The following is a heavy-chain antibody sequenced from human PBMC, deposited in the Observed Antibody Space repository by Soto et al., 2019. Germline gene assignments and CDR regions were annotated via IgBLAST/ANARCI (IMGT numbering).Heavy chain of an antibody. CDR1: GYTFTSYG. CDR2: ISAYNGNT. Sequence: VSVKGSCKASGYTFTSYGISWVRQAPGQGLEWMGWISAYNGNTNYAQKLQGRVTMTTDTSTSTAYMELRSLRSDDTAVYYCERVYSSGWFDYWGQGTLVTVSS. CDR3: ERVYSSGWFDY. J-gene: IGHJ4*02. V-gene: IGHV1-18*01. D-gene: IGHD6-19*01.